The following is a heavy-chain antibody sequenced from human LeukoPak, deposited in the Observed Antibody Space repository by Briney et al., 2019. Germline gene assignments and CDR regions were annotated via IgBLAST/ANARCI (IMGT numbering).Heavy chain of an antibody. J-gene: IGHJ3*02. Sequence: ASVKVSCKASGYTFTGYYMHWVRQAPGQGLEWMGWINPNSGGTNYAQKFQGRVTMTRDTSISTAYMELSRLRSDDTAVYYCARDLVVVTGLRTRGSFDIWGQGTMVTVSS. CDR1: GYTFTGYY. D-gene: IGHD2-21*02. CDR3: ARDLVVVTGLRTRGSFDI. CDR2: INPNSGGT. V-gene: IGHV1-2*02.